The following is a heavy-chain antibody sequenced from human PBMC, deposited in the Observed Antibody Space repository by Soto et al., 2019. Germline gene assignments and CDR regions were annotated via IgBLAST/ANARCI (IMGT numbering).Heavy chain of an antibody. CDR1: GLTVSSNY. CDR2: IYSGGST. CDR3: ARAARGYSYGEYPY. V-gene: IGHV3-53*04. J-gene: IGHJ4*02. Sequence: PGGSLRLSCAASGLTVSSNYMSWVRQAPGKGLEWVSVIYSGGSTYYADSVKGRFTISRHNSKNTLYLQMNSLRAEDTAVYYCARAARGYSYGEYPYWGQGTLVTVSS. D-gene: IGHD5-18*01.